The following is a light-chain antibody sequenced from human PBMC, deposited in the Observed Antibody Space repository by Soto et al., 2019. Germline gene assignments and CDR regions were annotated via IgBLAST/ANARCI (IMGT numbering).Light chain of an antibody. V-gene: IGLV1-44*01. Sequence: QAVVTQPPSASGTPGQRVTISCSGSTSNIGSNTVNWFQHLPGTAPKLLIHGNNQRPSGVPDRFSGSKSGTSASLAISGLQSADDADYYCATWADSLNGLYVFGTGNKLTVL. CDR2: GNN. CDR1: TSNIGSNT. J-gene: IGLJ1*01. CDR3: ATWADSLNGLYV.